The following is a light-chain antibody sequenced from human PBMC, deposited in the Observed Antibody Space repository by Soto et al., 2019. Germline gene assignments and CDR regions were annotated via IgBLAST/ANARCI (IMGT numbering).Light chain of an antibody. CDR3: QQYNNWPVIT. CDR2: GAS. CDR1: QSVSSN. J-gene: IGKJ5*01. V-gene: IGKV3D-15*01. Sequence: EIVMTQSPATLSVSPGERATLSCRASQSVSSNLAWYQQKPGQAPRLLIYGASTRDTGIPARFSGSGSGTECALNISSLQSEDLAVYCCQQYNNWPVITFGQGTRLE.